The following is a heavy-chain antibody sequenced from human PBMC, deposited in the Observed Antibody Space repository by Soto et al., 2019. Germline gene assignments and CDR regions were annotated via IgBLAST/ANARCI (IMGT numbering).Heavy chain of an antibody. D-gene: IGHD7-27*01. Sequence: GGSLRLSCAASGFTFSSYWMHWVRQVPGKGLVWVSRINRDGSTTNYADSVKGRFTISRDNAKSTLYLQMNSLRADDSAVYYCARDLTAGDTYWGQGTQVTVSS. J-gene: IGHJ4*02. V-gene: IGHV3-74*01. CDR2: INRDGSTT. CDR1: GFTFSSYW. CDR3: ARDLTAGDTY.